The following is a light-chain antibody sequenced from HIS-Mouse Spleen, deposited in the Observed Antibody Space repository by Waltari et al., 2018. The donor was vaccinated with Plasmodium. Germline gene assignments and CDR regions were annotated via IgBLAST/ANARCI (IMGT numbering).Light chain of an antibody. Sequence: EIVMTQSQATLSVSPGERATLSCRASQSVSSNLAWYPQKPGQAPRLLIYGASTRATGIPARFSGSGSGTEFTLTISSLQSEDFAVYYCQQYNNWPFTFGPGTKVDIK. CDR2: GAS. J-gene: IGKJ3*01. CDR3: QQYNNWPFT. V-gene: IGKV3-15*01. CDR1: QSVSSN.